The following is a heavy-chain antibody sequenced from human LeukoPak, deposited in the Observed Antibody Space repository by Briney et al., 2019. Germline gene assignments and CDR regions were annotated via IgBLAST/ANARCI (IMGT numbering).Heavy chain of an antibody. CDR2: IYPGDSAT. CDR1: GYSFTSYW. D-gene: IGHD6-6*01. J-gene: IGHJ6*03. CDR3: ARGRSMAAEGDYMDV. V-gene: IGHV5-51*01. Sequence: GESLKISCKGSGYSFTSYWIGWVRQMPGKGLEWMGIIYPGDSATSYSPSFQGQVTISADKSISTAYLQWNSLKASDTAMYYCARGRSMAAEGDYMDVWGKGTTVTVSS.